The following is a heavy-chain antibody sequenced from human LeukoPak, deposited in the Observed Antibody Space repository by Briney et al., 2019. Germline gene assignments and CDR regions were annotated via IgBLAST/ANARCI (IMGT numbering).Heavy chain of an antibody. CDR2: IYHNGKT. CDR3: TRTTLDCSGDPCSIYAFDI. D-gene: IGHD2-15*01. V-gene: IGHV4-4*02. J-gene: IGHJ3*02. CDR1: GFTFDDYW. Sequence: PGGSLRLSCGASGFTFDDYWMSWVRQAPGQGVEWIAEIYHNGKTNYNPSLKSRLTISVDKSKTQFSLKLSSVTAADTAMYYCTRTTLDCSGDPCSIYAFDIWGHGTMVTVSS.